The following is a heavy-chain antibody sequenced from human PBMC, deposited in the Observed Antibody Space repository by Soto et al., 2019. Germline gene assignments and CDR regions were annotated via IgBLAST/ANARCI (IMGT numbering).Heavy chain of an antibody. Sequence: ASVKVSCKASGFTFTSSAMQWARQARGQRLEWIGWIVVGSGNTNYAQKFQERVTITRDMSTSTAYMELSSLRSEDTAVYYCAAGRYFDWLLPLYYGMDVWGQGTTVTVSS. CDR3: AAGRYFDWLLPLYYGMDV. V-gene: IGHV1-58*02. CDR1: GFTFTSSA. CDR2: IVVGSGNT. D-gene: IGHD3-9*01. J-gene: IGHJ6*02.